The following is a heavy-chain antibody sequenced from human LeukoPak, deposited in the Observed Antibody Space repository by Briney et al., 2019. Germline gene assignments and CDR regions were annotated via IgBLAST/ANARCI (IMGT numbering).Heavy chain of an antibody. CDR2: ISGSGGST. Sequence: PGGSLRLSCAASGLTFSSYAMRWVRQAPGEGLEWVSAISGSGGSTYYADSVKGRFTISRDNSKNTLYLQMNSLRAEDTAVYYCAKGLYSGYDWPRLDYWGQGTLVSVCS. CDR3: AKGLYSGYDWPRLDY. D-gene: IGHD5-12*01. CDR1: GLTFSSYA. V-gene: IGHV3-23*01. J-gene: IGHJ4*02.